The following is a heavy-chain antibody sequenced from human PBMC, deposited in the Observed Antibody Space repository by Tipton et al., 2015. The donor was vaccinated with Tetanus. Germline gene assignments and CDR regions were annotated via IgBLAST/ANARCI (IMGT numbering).Heavy chain of an antibody. V-gene: IGHV4-39*01. J-gene: IGHJ4*02. D-gene: IGHD3-16*01. CDR2: IYYSGST. CDR3: ARAPPHYYDYVWGSYVFDY. CDR1: GGSISSSSYY. Sequence: TLSLTCTVSGGSISSSSYYWGWIRQPPGKGLEWIGSIYYSGSTYYNPSLKSRVTISVDTSKNQFSLKLSSVTAADTAVYHCARAPPHYYDYVWGSYVFDYWGQGTLVTVSS.